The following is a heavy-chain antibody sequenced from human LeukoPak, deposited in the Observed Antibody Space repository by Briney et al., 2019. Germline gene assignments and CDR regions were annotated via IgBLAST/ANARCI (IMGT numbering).Heavy chain of an antibody. J-gene: IGHJ4*02. CDR3: AKDCIPWNPGWHKDYFDY. D-gene: IGHD1-1*01. Sequence: ASVKVSCKASGYTFTSYYMHWVRQAPGQGLEWMGIINPSGGSTSYAQKFQGRVTMTRDTSTSTVYMELSSLRSEDTAVYYCAKDCIPWNPGWHKDYFDYWGQGTLVTVSS. CDR1: GYTFTSYY. CDR2: INPSGGST. V-gene: IGHV1-46*01.